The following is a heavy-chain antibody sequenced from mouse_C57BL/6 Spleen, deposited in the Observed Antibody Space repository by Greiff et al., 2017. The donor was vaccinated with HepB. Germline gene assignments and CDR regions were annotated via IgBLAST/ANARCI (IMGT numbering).Heavy chain of an antibody. J-gene: IGHJ3*01. CDR1: GYTFTDYN. V-gene: IGHV1-18*01. CDR3: AREILRSFAY. D-gene: IGHD1-1*01. CDR2: INPNNGGT. Sequence: EVQLQQSGPELVKPGASVKIPCKASGYTFTDYNMDWVKQSHGKSLEWIGAINPNNGGTIYNQTFKGKATLTVDKSSSTAYMELRSLTSEDTAVYYCAREILRSFAYWGQGTLVTVSA.